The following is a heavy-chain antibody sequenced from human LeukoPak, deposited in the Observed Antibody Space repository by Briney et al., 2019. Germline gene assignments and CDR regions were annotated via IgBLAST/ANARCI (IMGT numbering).Heavy chain of an antibody. CDR3: ATTLYYYGSEFDY. D-gene: IGHD3-10*01. CDR2: ISWNSGSI. CDR1: GFTFDDYA. V-gene: IGHV3-9*01. J-gene: IGHJ4*02. Sequence: ALRLSCAASGFTFDDYAMHWVRQAPGKGLEWVSGISWNSGSIGYADSVKGRFTISRDNAKNSLYLRMNSLRAEDTALYYCATTLYYYGSEFDYWGQGTLVTVSS.